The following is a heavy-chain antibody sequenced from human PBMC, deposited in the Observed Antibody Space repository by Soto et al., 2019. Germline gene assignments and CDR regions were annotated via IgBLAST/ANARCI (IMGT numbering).Heavy chain of an antibody. D-gene: IGHD1-26*01. CDR1: GGSISSSNW. V-gene: IGHV4-4*02. Sequence: QVQLQESGPGLVKPSGTLSLTCAVSGGSISSSNWWSWVRQPPGKGLEWMGEIYHSGSTNYNPSLKGRVTLSVDKSKNQFSLKLSSVTAADTAVYYCARVRGSYYYGMDVWGQGTTVTVSS. CDR2: IYHSGST. CDR3: ARVRGSYYYGMDV. J-gene: IGHJ6*02.